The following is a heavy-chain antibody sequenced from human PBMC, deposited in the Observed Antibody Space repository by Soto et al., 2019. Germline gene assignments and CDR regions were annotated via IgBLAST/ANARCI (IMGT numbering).Heavy chain of an antibody. V-gene: IGHV3-72*01. CDR1: GFTFTDHY. CDR3: VRGHNSFDY. J-gene: IGHJ4*02. CDR2: SRAKISSYTT. Sequence: EVQLVESGGGLVQPGGSLRLACAVSGFTFTDHYMDWVRQAPGKGLEWVGRSRAKISSYTTQYAASVKGRFTVFRDVSQNSLYLQMNSLETQDTAFYYGVRGHNSFDYWGQGTLVTVSS.